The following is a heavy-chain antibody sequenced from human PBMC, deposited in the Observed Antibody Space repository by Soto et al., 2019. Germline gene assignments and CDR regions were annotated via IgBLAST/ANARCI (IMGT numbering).Heavy chain of an antibody. CDR3: ARARSGSYFVLEY. CDR1: SGSINSGLYY. J-gene: IGHJ4*02. Sequence: QVQLQESGPGLVKPSQTLSLTCTVSSGSINSGLYYCTWIRQHPEKGLEWIGYIYSRGNTYYTPSLKSRVDIAVYTSKNQFSLRVISVTAADTAVYYCARARSGSYFVLEYWGQGAQVTVSP. V-gene: IGHV4-31*03. CDR2: IYSRGNT. D-gene: IGHD3-10*01.